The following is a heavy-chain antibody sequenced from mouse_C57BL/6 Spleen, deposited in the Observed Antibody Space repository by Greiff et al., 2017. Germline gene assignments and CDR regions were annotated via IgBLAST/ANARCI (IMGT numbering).Heavy chain of an antibody. V-gene: IGHV1-4*01. CDR1: GYTFTSYS. CDR2: INPSSGYT. CDR3: ASIEGFAY. Sequence: LVEPGAELARPGASVKMSCKASGYTFTSYSMHWVKQRPGQGLEWIGYINPSSGYTKYNQKFKDKATLTADKSSSTAYMQLSSLTSEDSAVYYWASIEGFAYWGQGTLVTVSA. J-gene: IGHJ3*01.